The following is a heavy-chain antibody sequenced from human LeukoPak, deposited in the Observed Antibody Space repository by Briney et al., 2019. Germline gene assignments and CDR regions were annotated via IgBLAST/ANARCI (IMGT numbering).Heavy chain of an antibody. CDR3: ARDIVVVPAAIPTANYYYYYGMDV. CDR1: GYTFTSYY. V-gene: IGHV1-46*01. D-gene: IGHD2-2*01. J-gene: IGHJ6*02. Sequence: ASVKVSCKASGYTFTSYYMHWVRQAPGQGLEWMGIINPSGGSTSYAQKFQGRVTMTRDTSTSTVYMELSSLRSEDTAVYCCARDIVVVPAAIPTANYYYYYGMDVWGQGTTVTVSS. CDR2: INPSGGST.